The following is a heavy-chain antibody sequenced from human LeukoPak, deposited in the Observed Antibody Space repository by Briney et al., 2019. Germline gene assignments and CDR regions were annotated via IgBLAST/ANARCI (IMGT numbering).Heavy chain of an antibody. CDR1: GGSISGYC. D-gene: IGHD3-22*01. V-gene: IGHV4-4*07. J-gene: IGHJ5*02. Sequence: SETLTLTCTVSGGSISGYCWSWIRKPAGKGLEWIGRVCASGTTNYSPSLKSRVTMSLETSKNQISLRLTSVTAADTAVYYCARGSSCGNYCWFDPWGQGVLVTVSS. CDR3: ARGSSCGNYCWFDP. CDR2: VCASGTT.